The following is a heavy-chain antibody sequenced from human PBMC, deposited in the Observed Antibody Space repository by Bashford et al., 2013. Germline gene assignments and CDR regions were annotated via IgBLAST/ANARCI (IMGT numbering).Heavy chain of an antibody. V-gene: IGHV1-2*02. J-gene: IGHJ4*02. CDR2: INPNSGGT. CDR3: ARGVDGYNGLYFDY. D-gene: IGHD5-24*01. Sequence: WVRQAPGQGLEWMGWINPNSGGTNYAQKFQGRVTMTRDTSISTAYMELSRLRSDDTAVYYCARGVDGYNGLYFDYWGQGTLVTVSS.